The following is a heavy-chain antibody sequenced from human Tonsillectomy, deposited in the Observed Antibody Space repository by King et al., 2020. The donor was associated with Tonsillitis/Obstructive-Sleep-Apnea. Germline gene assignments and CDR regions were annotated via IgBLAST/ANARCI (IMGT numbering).Heavy chain of an antibody. CDR2: IYPSGGST. D-gene: IGHD3-3*01. Sequence: QLVQSGAEVKKPGASVKVSCRASGYTFTNYCIHWVRQAPGQGLEWMGIIYPSGGSTNYAQKFQGRVTMTRDTATNTVSMELSSLRYEDTAVYYCARDHGVNYSYYYMDVWGTGTTVTVSS. CDR1: GYTFTNYC. J-gene: IGHJ6*03. CDR3: ARDHGVNYSYYYMDV. V-gene: IGHV1-46*01.